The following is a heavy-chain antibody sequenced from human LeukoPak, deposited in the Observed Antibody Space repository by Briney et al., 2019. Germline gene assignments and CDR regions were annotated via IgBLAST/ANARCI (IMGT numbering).Heavy chain of an antibody. V-gene: IGHV3-23*01. CDR2: ISGSGGST. CDR1: GFTFSSYA. Sequence: PGGSLRLSCAASGFTFSSYAMSWVRQAPGKGLEWVSAISGSGGSTYYADSVKGRFTISRDNSKNTLYLQMNSLRAEDTAVYYCAKADILYSYGYMDVWGKGTTVTVSS. J-gene: IGHJ6*03. CDR3: AKADILYSYGYMDV. D-gene: IGHD5-18*01.